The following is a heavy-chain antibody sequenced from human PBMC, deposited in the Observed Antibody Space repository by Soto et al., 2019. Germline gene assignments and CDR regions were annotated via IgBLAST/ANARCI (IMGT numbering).Heavy chain of an antibody. D-gene: IGHD3-16*01. CDR2: INPDGSDK. CDR3: ARDDEIRGRYYGMDV. CDR1: GFTFSTYW. Sequence: EVHLVESGGGLVQPGESLRISCAGSGFTFSTYWMSWVRQAPGKGLEWVANINPDGSDKYYVDSVKGRFRISRDNAKTSVYLQMNSLRPEDTGVYYCARDDEIRGRYYGMDVWGPGSTVTVS. J-gene: IGHJ6*02. V-gene: IGHV3-7*01.